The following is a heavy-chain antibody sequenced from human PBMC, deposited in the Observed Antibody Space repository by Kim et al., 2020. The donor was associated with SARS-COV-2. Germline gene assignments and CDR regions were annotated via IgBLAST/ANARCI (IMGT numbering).Heavy chain of an antibody. CDR3: ARNFPLNPNFFDY. Sequence: TDYTPSLKSRVTILADTSTNQYSLNLSSVTAADTAVYYCARNFPLNPNFFDYWGQGTLVTVSS. V-gene: IGHV4-4*09. CDR2: T. J-gene: IGHJ4*02.